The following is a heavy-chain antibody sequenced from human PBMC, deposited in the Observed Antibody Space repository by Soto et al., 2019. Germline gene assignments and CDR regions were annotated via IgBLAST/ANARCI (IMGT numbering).Heavy chain of an antibody. J-gene: IGHJ6*02. CDR1: GYTFTSYG. Sequence: QVQLVQSGAEVKKPGASVKVSCKASGYTFTSYGISWVRQAPGQGLEWMGWISAYNGNTNYAQKLQGRVTMTTAASRSTAYMELRSLRSDDTAVYYCARDHPPGRSSSSSHYGMDVWGQGTTVTISS. D-gene: IGHD6-13*01. CDR2: ISAYNGNT. V-gene: IGHV1-18*01. CDR3: ARDHPPGRSSSSSHYGMDV.